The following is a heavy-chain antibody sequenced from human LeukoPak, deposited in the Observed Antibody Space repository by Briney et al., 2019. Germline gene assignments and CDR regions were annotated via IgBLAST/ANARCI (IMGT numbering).Heavy chain of an antibody. J-gene: IGHJ6*02. Sequence: SQTLSLTCTVSGGSISSGSYYWSWIRQPAGKGLEWIGRIYTSGSTYYNPSLKSRVTISVDTSKNQFSLKLSSVTAADTAVYYCARDHLTDGVTTVKVDYYYYYGMDVWGQGTTVTVSS. D-gene: IGHD4-17*01. CDR2: IYTSGST. V-gene: IGHV4-61*02. CDR1: GGSISSGSYY. CDR3: ARDHLTDGVTTVKVDYYYYYGMDV.